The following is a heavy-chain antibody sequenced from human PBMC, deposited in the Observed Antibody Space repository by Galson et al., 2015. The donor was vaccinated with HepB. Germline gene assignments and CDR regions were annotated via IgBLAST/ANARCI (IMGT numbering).Heavy chain of an antibody. CDR2: ISGSGGST. J-gene: IGHJ5*02. CDR1: GFTFSSYA. V-gene: IGHV3-23*01. CDR3: AREGQLGNLGGWFDP. D-gene: IGHD6-6*01. Sequence: SLRLSCAASGFTFSSYAMSWVRQAPGKGLEWVSAISGSGGSTYYADSVKGRFTISRDNAKNTLYLQMNSLTAEDTAVYYCAREGQLGNLGGWFDPWGQGTLVTVSS.